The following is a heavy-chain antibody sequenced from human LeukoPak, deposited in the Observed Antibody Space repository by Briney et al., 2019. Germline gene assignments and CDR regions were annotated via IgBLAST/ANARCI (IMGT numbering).Heavy chain of an antibody. Sequence: PGGSLRLSCAASGFTFSSYWMNWVRQAPGKGLEWVSSISSSSSYIYYADSVKGRFTISRDNAKNSLYLQMNSLRAEDTAVYYCARDRRSGHMDVWGKGNRVIVSS. CDR2: ISSSSSYI. D-gene: IGHD3-10*01. CDR3: ARDRRSGHMDV. J-gene: IGHJ6*03. CDR1: GFTFSSYW. V-gene: IGHV3-21*01.